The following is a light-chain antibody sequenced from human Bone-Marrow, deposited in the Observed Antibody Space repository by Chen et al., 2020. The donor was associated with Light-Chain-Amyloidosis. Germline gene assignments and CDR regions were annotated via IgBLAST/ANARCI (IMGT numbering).Light chain of an antibody. J-gene: IGKJ4*01. CDR1: QTISSNY. V-gene: IGKV3-20*01. Sequence: EIVLTQSPGTLSLSPGKGANLSCRASQTISSNYLTWYQQKFGQAPRLLIYGSSSRATGIPDRFTGSGSGTDFTLNINRLEPEDFARYDCQQYGTSPLTFGGGTKVEIK. CDR2: GSS. CDR3: QQYGTSPLT.